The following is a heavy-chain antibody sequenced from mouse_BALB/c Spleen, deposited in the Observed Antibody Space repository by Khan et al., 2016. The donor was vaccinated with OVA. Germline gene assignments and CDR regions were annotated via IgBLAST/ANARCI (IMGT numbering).Heavy chain of an antibody. J-gene: IGHJ3*01. CDR2: ISPASDDT. V-gene: IGHV1-77*01. D-gene: IGHD1-2*01. CDR3: ARRNYFGYTFAY. Sequence: QVQLQQSGAELARPGASVKLSCKASGYIFTDYYINWVKQRTGQGLEWIGEISPASDDTYYNEKFKGKATLTADKSSNTAYMQLSSLTSEDYAVYFCARRNYFGYTFAYWGQGTLVTVSA. CDR1: GYIFTDYY.